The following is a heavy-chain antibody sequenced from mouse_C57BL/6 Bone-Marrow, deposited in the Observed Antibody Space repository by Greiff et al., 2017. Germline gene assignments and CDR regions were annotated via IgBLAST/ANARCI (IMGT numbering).Heavy chain of an antibody. V-gene: IGHV1-42*01. CDR1: GYSFTGYY. CDR2: INPSTGGT. J-gene: IGHJ2*01. D-gene: IGHD6-1*01. CDR3: ERSACDY. Sequence: VQLKQSGPELVKPGASVKISCKASGYSFTGYYMNWVKQSPEKSLEWIGEINPSTGGTTYNQKFKAKATLTVDKSSSTAYMQLKSLTSEDSAVYYCERSACDYWGQGTTLTVSA.